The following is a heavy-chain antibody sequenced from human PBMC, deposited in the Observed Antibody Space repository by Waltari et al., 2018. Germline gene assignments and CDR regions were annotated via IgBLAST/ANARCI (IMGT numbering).Heavy chain of an antibody. Sequence: QLQLQESGPGLVNPSATLSLTCTVSGDSINRDNYYWAWIRRPPGKGLEWVGSIYYRGPTDYSPFHNSRVTISIDTSRKQFSLKLTSVTAADTATYYCASYDIWNGYYLDWWGQGTLVTVSS. J-gene: IGHJ4*02. CDR1: GDSINRDNYY. CDR2: IYYRGPT. CDR3: ASYDIWNGYYLDW. D-gene: IGHD3-3*01. V-gene: IGHV4-39*01.